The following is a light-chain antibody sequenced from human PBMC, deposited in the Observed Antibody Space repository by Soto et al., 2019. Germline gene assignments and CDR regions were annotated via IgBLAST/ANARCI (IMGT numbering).Light chain of an antibody. Sequence: DIPMTQSPSSVSASVGDRVTITCRASQGISSRLAWYQQKPGKAPNLLIYAASSLQSGVPSRFSGSGSETDLTLTIGSLQPEDFATYYCQQANSFPLTFGGGTKVEIK. CDR1: QGISSR. J-gene: IGKJ4*01. CDR3: QQANSFPLT. V-gene: IGKV1-12*01. CDR2: AAS.